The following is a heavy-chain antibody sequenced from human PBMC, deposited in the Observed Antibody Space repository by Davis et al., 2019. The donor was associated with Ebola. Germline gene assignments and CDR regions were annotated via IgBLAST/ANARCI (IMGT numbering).Heavy chain of an antibody. CDR1: GFTFSRNA. J-gene: IGHJ4*02. CDR2: ISGSGGSR. Sequence: GGSLRLSCAASGFTFSRNAMSWVRQAPGKGLEWVSSISGSGGSRNYADSVKGRFTISRDNSKKTLYLQMNSLKAEDTAVYYCAKLGGPVVPGPFDYWGQGTLVTVSS. CDR3: AKLGGPVVPGPFDY. D-gene: IGHD2-2*01. V-gene: IGHV3-23*01.